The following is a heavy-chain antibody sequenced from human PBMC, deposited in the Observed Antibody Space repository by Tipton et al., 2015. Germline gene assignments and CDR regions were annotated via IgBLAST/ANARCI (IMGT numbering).Heavy chain of an antibody. D-gene: IGHD3-22*01. CDR3: AREVWYNDSTGYDY. CDR2: IHHGGST. J-gene: IGHJ4*02. CDR1: GGSIVSSPYY. Sequence: TLSLTCTVSGGSIVSSPYYWGWIRQPPGKGLEWIGEIHHGGSTNYNPSLKSRVTMSVDTSKNQFSLHLSSVTAADTAVYYCAREVWYNDSTGYDYWGQGTLVTVSS. V-gene: IGHV4-39*07.